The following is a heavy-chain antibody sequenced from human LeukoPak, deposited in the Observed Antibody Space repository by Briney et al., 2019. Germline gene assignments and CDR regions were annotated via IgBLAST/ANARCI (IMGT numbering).Heavy chain of an antibody. J-gene: IGHJ4*02. V-gene: IGHV4-4*07. CDR1: GGSISSYY. CDR2: IYTSGST. CDR3: ARIRSFYDSSGFDY. Sequence: PSETLSLTCTVSGGSISSYYWSWIRQPAGKGLEWIGRIYTSGSTNYNPSLKSRVTMSVDTSKNQFPLKLSSVTAADTAVYYCARIRSFYDSSGFDYWGQGTLVTVSS. D-gene: IGHD3-22*01.